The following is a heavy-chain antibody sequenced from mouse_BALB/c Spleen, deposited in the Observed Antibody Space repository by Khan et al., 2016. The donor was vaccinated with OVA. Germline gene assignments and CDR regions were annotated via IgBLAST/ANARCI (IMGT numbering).Heavy chain of an antibody. CDR2: ISSDGDYT. D-gene: IGHD2-1*01. J-gene: IGHJ3*01. CDR3: ARSPYGNFAY. Sequence: EVELVESGGGLVKPGGSLKLSCAASGFTFSTYAMSWVRQTPEKRLEWVATISSDGDYTYYPDNLTGRFTISRDNAKNTLYLQMSSLRSEDTAMYYCARSPYGNFAYWGQGTLVTVSA. V-gene: IGHV5-9-3*01. CDR1: GFTFSTYA.